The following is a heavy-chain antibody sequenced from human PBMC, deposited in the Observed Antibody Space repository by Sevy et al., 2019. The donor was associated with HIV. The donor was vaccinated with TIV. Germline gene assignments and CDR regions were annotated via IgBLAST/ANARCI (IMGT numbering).Heavy chain of an antibody. CDR2: IDHSGST. CDR3: ARHCSSSSCSHAFDI. CDR1: GGTFSGYY. V-gene: IGHV4-34*01. J-gene: IGHJ3*02. Sequence: SETLSLTCAVYGGTFSGYYWSWISQPPGKGLELVGEIDHSGSTNYNPSLKSRVTISVDTSNNQFSLKLSPVTAADTAVYYCARHCSSSSCSHAFDIWGQGTMVTVSS. D-gene: IGHD2-2*01.